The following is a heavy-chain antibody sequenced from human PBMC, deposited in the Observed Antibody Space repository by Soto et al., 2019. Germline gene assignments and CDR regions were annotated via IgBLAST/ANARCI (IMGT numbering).Heavy chain of an antibody. CDR3: ARRGVRAAATNCFDP. CDR1: GGSISSGSYY. CDR2: MYHGGTT. V-gene: IGHV4-39*02. Sequence: SETLSLTCSVSGGSISSGSYYWGWIRQTPGRGLEWIASMYHGGTTYSNPSLKSRVTISVDTSKNHFSLRSTTVTAADAAVYYCARRGVRAAATNCFDPWGQGTLVTFS. J-gene: IGHJ5*02. D-gene: IGHD6-13*01.